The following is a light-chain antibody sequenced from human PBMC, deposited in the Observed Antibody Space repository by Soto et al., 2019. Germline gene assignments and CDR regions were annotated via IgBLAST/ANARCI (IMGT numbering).Light chain of an antibody. J-gene: IGKJ3*01. CDR2: AAS. V-gene: IGKV1-12*01. CDR1: QGIGSW. CDR3: QQANSFPRT. Sequence: DLQMTQSPSSVSASVGDRVTITCRASQGIGSWLAWFQQKPGKAPKLVIYAASTLQSGVPSRFSCSGSGTDITLTISSLQPEDFATYYCQQANSFPRTFGPGTKVDIK.